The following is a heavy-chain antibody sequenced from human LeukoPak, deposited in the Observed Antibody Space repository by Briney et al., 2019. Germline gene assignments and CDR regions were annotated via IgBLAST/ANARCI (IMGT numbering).Heavy chain of an antibody. CDR1: GFTFNNYA. CDR2: ISDSGEST. D-gene: IGHD1-26*01. CDR3: AKDLALYSGPYSGAYYSPVDY. J-gene: IGHJ4*02. V-gene: IGHV3-23*01. Sequence: GGSLRLSCAASGFTFNNYAMSWVRQAPGKGLEWVSSISDSGESTYYSDSVKGRFSVSRDNSKNSLYLQMYSLRAEDTAVYYCAKDLALYSGPYSGAYYSPVDYWGQGTLVTVSS.